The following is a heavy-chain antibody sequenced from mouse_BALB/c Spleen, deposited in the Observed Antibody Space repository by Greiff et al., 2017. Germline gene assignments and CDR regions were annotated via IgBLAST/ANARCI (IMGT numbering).Heavy chain of an antibody. Sequence: EVQLQQSGPELEKPGASVKISCKASGYSFTSYNMNWVKQSNGKSLEWIGNIDPYYGGTIYNQKFKGKATLTVDKSSSSAYMQLKSLTSEDSAVYYCARTLHFDYWGQGTTLTVSS. CDR3: ARTLHFDY. V-gene: IGHV1-39*01. CDR2: IDPYYGGT. CDR1: GYSFTSYN. J-gene: IGHJ2*01.